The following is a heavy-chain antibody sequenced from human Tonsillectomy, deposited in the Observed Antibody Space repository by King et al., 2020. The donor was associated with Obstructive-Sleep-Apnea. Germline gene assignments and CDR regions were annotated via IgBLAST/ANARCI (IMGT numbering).Heavy chain of an antibody. Sequence: VQLQQWGAGLLKPSETLSLTCAVYGGSFSDHYGNWIRQPPGQVLEWIGEIHHSGRTNYTPSLKSRVTISVDTSKNQFSLTLYSVTAADPAVYYCATLYSGTDFWGQGTLVTVSS. CDR2: IHHSGRT. CDR1: GGSFSDHY. D-gene: IGHD4-11*01. J-gene: IGHJ4*02. CDR3: ATLYSGTDF. V-gene: IGHV4-34*01.